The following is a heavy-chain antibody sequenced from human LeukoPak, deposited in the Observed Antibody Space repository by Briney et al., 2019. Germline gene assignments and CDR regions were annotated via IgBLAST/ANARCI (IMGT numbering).Heavy chain of an antibody. CDR3: ARGPPNWGYDY. V-gene: IGHV1-8*01. Sequence: ASVKVSCKASGYTFTSYHINWVRQATGQRPEWMGWMSPNSGDTGYAQKFQDRVTMTRNTSISTAYMELSSLRSDDTAVYYCARGPPNWGYDYWGPGTLVTVSS. J-gene: IGHJ4*02. D-gene: IGHD7-27*01. CDR2: MSPNSGDT. CDR1: GYTFTSYH.